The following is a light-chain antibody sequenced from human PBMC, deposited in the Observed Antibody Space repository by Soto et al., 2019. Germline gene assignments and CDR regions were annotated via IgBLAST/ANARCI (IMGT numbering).Light chain of an antibody. J-gene: IGLJ2*01. CDR1: SSNIGSNT. CDR3: AAWDDSLNGHVV. Sequence: QPVLTQPPSASGTPGQRVTISCSGSSSNIGSNTVNWYQQLPGTAPKLLIYSNNQRPSGVHDRFSGSKSGTSASLAISGLQSEDEADYYCAAWDDSLNGHVVFGGGTKLTVL. CDR2: SNN. V-gene: IGLV1-44*01.